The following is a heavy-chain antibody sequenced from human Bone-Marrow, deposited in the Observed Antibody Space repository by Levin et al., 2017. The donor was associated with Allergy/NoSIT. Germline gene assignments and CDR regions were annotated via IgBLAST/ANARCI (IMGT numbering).Heavy chain of an antibody. D-gene: IGHD5-24*01. Sequence: AGGSLRLSCVTSGFTFSSYWMTWVRQAPGKGLEWVANIKQDGSEKYYVDSVKGRFTISRDNAKNSLFLQMNSLRAEDTAVYYCARPRDDYKLYSNAFDVWGQGTMVTVSS. J-gene: IGHJ3*01. V-gene: IGHV3-7*04. CDR1: GFTFSSYW. CDR3: ARPRDDYKLYSNAFDV. CDR2: IKQDGSEK.